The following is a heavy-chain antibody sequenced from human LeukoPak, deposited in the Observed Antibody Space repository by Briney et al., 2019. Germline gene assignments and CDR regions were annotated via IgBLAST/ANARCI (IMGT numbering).Heavy chain of an antibody. J-gene: IGHJ2*01. D-gene: IGHD7-27*01. CDR1: GGSISSYY. CDR3: ASAETGDAYWYFDL. CDR2: IYYSGST. V-gene: IGHV4-59*01. Sequence: SETLSLTCTVSGGSISSYYWSWIRQPPGKGLEWIGYIYYSGSTNYNPSLKSRVTISVDTSKNQFSLKLSSVTAADTAVYYCASAETGDAYWYFDLWGRGTLVTVSS.